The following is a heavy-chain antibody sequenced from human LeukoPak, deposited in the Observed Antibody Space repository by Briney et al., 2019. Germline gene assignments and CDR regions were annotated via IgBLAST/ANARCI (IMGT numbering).Heavy chain of an antibody. J-gene: IGHJ4*02. CDR3: AKGTATMIVVDTASTPRIGSY. CDR2: ISGSGGST. D-gene: IGHD3-22*01. V-gene: IGHV3-23*01. Sequence: PGGSLRLSCAASGFTFSSYAMSWVRQAPGKGLEWVSAISGSGGSTYYADSVKGRFTISRDNSKNTLYLQMNSLRAEDTAVYYCAKGTATMIVVDTASTPRIGSYWGQGTLVTVSS. CDR1: GFTFSSYA.